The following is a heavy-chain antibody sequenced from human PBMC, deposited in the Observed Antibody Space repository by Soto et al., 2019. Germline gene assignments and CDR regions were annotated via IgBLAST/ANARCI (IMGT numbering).Heavy chain of an antibody. V-gene: IGHV3-48*02. CDR1: GFTFSSYS. Sequence: DVQLVESGGGLVQPGGSLRLSCAASGFTFSSYSMNWVRQAPVKGLEWVSYSSSSSSTIYYADSVKGRFTISRDNANNSLSLQMNSLRDEDTAVYYCARDRAIQLWLVPTPECMDVWGQGTTVTVSS. CDR3: ARDRAIQLWLVPTPECMDV. CDR2: SSSSSSTI. J-gene: IGHJ6*02. D-gene: IGHD5-18*01.